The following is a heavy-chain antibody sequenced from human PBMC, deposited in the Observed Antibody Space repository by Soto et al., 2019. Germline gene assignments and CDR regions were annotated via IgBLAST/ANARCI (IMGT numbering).Heavy chain of an antibody. J-gene: IGHJ5*02. CDR3: ARALPVAKGGFDP. CDR1: GFTVGNTY. Sequence: LRLSCAASGFTVGNTYMTWVRQPPGKGLECVSVIYTAGGTNYADSVKGRFIISRDNSKNTLYLQMNSLRAEDTAVYYCARALPVAKGGFDPWGQGTLVTVSS. CDR2: IYTAGGT. V-gene: IGHV3-53*01. D-gene: IGHD2-2*01.